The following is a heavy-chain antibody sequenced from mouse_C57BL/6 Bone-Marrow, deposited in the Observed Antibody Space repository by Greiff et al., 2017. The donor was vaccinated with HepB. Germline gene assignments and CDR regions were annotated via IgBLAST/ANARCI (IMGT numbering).Heavy chain of an antibody. V-gene: IGHV5-12*01. J-gene: IGHJ2*01. CDR3: ARLTYYATGLHFDY. CDR2: ISNGGGST. D-gene: IGHD1-1*01. Sequence: EVNLVESGGGLVQPGGSLKLSCAASGFTFSDYYMYWVRQTPEKRLEWVAYISNGGGSTYYPDTVKGRFTISRDNAKNTLYLQMSRLKSEDTAMYYCARLTYYATGLHFDYWGQGTTLTVSS. CDR1: GFTFSDYY.